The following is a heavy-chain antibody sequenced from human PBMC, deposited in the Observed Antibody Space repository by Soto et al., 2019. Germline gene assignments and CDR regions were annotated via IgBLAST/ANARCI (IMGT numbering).Heavy chain of an antibody. D-gene: IGHD6-19*01. CDR1: GGTFSSYA. CDR2: IIPIFGTA. CDR3: ARALSGAYYYDYMDV. Sequence: QVQLVQSGAEVKKPGSSVKVSCKASGGTFSSYAISWVRQAPGQGLEWMGGIIPIFGTANYAQKFQGRVTITADESTSTAYMERSSLRSEDTAVYYCARALSGAYYYDYMDVWGKGTTVTVSS. J-gene: IGHJ6*03. V-gene: IGHV1-69*01.